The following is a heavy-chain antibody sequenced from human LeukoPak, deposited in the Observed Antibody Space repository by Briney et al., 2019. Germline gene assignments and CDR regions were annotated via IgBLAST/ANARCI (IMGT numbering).Heavy chain of an antibody. CDR2: ISSSSTYI. J-gene: IGHJ6*03. CDR1: GFTFSSYS. Sequence: GGSLRLSCKTSGFTFSSYSMNWVRQAPGKGLEWVSSISSSSTYIYYAESMKGRFTISRDNAKNALYLQMNSLRAEDTAVYYCARVGPTVTTYYYYMDVWGKGTTVTVSS. D-gene: IGHD4-11*01. CDR3: ARVGPTVTTYYYYMDV. V-gene: IGHV3-21*01.